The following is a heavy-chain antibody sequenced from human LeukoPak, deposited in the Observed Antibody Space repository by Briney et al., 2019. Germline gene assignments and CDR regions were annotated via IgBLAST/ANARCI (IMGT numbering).Heavy chain of an antibody. J-gene: IGHJ6*04. CDR2: INHSGST. V-gene: IGHV4-34*01. CDR1: GGSFSGYY. CDR3: ARGWVATTSYYYYGIDV. D-gene: IGHD1-14*01. Sequence: PSETLSLTCAVYGGSFSGYYWNWIRQPPGKGLEWIGEINHSGSTNYNPSLKSRVTILVDTSKNQFSLKLSSVTAADTAVYYCARGWVATTSYYYYGIDVWGKGITVTVSS.